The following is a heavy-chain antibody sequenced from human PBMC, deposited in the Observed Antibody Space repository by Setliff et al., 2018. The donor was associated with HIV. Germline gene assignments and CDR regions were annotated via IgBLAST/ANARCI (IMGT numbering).Heavy chain of an antibody. J-gene: IGHJ4*02. V-gene: IGHV3-15*01. Sequence: PGGSLRLSCAASGFTFSNAWMSWVRQAPGKGLEWVGRIKSKTDGGTTDYAAPVKGRFTISRDDSKNTLYLQMNSLKTEDTAVYYCARDSGTTVGATGPGYWGQGTLVTVSS. CDR3: ARDSGTTVGATGPGY. CDR2: IKSKTDGGTT. CDR1: GFTFSNAW. D-gene: IGHD1-26*01.